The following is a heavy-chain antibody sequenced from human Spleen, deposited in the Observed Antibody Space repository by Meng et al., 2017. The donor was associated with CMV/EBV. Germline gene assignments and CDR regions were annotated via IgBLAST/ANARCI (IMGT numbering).Heavy chain of an antibody. Sequence: SETLSLTCTVSGGSVSSSSYYWSWIRQPPGKGLEWIGYIYYSGNTNYTPSLKSRVTISVDTSKNQFSLKLSSVTAADTAVYYCARDRAVAGTGNYYYYGMDVWGQGTTVTVSS. J-gene: IGHJ6*02. D-gene: IGHD6-19*01. V-gene: IGHV4-61*01. CDR1: GGSVSSSSYY. CDR2: IYYSGNT. CDR3: ARDRAVAGTGNYYYYGMDV.